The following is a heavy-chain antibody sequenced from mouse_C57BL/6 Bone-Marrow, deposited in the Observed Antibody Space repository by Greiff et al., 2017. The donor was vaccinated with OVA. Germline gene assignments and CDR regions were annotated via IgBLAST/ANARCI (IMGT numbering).Heavy chain of an antibody. CDR3: VPYDYDDFDY. J-gene: IGHJ2*01. CDR1: GYTFTSYW. Sequence: QVQLKQPGAELVKPGASVKLSCKASGYTFTSYWMQWVKQRPGPGLEWIGEIDPSDSYTNYNQKFKGKATLTVDTSSSTAYMQLSSLTSEDSAVYYCVPYDYDDFDYWGQGTTLTVSS. D-gene: IGHD2-4*01. CDR2: IDPSDSYT. V-gene: IGHV1-50*01.